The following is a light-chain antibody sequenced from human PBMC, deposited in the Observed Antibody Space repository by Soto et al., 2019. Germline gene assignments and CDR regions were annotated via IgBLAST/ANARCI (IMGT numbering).Light chain of an antibody. Sequence: QSLRPHPASVSWSTGHSVTIACNGTSSDVGTYNLVSWYQQHPGKAPKLMVYEGTKRPSGVSNRFSGSKSGNTASLTISGLQAEDQADHYCCSPGGSSNHELGTGPNVTVL. CDR3: CSPGGSSNHE. J-gene: IGLJ1*01. CDR1: SSDVGTYNL. CDR2: EGT. V-gene: IGLV2-23*01.